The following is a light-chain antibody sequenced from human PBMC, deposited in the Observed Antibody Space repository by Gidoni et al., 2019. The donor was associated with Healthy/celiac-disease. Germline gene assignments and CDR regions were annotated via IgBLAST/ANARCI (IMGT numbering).Light chain of an antibody. CDR3: QQYGSSQGT. CDR2: GAS. CDR1: QSVSSSY. J-gene: IGKJ1*01. V-gene: IGKV3-20*01. Sequence: EMVLTQSPGTLSLSPGERATLSCRDSQSVSSSYLAWYQQKPGHAPRLLIYGASSRSTGIPDRFRGSGSGTDFTLTISSLEPEDFAVCSCQQYGSSQGTFGQXTRVEIK.